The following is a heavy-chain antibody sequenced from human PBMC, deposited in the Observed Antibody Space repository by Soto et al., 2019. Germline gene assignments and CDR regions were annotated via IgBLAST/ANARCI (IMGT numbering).Heavy chain of an antibody. CDR2: ISAYNGDT. Sequence: ASVKVSCKASGYTFTNHGISWVRQAPGQGLEWMGWISAYNGDTNYAQNLQGRVTMTTDTSTSTAYMELRSLRSDDTAVYYCVREGGDNWFDPWGQGTLVTAPQ. CDR3: VREGGDNWFDP. CDR1: GYTFTNHG. D-gene: IGHD3-16*01. J-gene: IGHJ5*02. V-gene: IGHV1-18*04.